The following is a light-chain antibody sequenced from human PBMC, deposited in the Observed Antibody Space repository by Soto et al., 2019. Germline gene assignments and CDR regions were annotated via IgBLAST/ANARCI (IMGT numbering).Light chain of an antibody. CDR3: QQYNNWQWT. Sequence: EIVMTQSPATLSVSPGERATRSCRASQSVSSNLAWYQQKPGQAPRLLIYGASTRATGIPAGFSGSGSGTEFTLTISSLQSEDFAVYYCQQYNNWQWTFGQGTKVDIK. CDR2: GAS. CDR1: QSVSSN. J-gene: IGKJ1*01. V-gene: IGKV3D-15*01.